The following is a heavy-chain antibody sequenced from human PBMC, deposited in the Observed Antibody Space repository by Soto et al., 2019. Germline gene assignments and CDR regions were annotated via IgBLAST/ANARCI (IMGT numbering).Heavy chain of an antibody. CDR2: ISAYNGNT. CDR3: ARDLQRIYDSSGSTFDY. J-gene: IGHJ4*02. CDR1: GYTFTSYG. D-gene: IGHD3-22*01. V-gene: IGHV1-18*01. Sequence: QVQLVQSGAEVKKPGASVKVSCKASGYTFTSYGISWVRQAPGQGLEWMGWISAYNGNTNYAQKLQGRVTMTTDTSTRTGYMELRSLRSDDTAVYYCARDLQRIYDSSGSTFDYWGQGTLVTVSS.